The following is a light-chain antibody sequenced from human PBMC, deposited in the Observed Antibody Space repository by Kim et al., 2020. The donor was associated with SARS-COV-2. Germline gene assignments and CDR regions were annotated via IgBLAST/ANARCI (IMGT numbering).Light chain of an antibody. CDR1: QSVSSN. Sequence: EIVLTQSPATLSVSPGERATLSCRASQSVSSNLAWYQQKPGQAPRLLIYVASTRATGIPARFSGSGSGTEFTLTISSLQSEDFAVYYCQKYKKSRPLPFGGGTKV. J-gene: IGKJ4*01. CDR2: VAS. V-gene: IGKV3-15*01. CDR3: QKYKKSRPLP.